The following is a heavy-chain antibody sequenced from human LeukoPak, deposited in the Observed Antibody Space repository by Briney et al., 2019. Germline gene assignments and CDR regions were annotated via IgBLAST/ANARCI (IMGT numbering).Heavy chain of an antibody. Sequence: PGGSLRLSCAASGFTSSSYGMHWVRQAPVKGLEWVAVIWYDGSNKYYADSVKGRFTISRDNSKNTLYLQMNSLRAEDTAVYYCARGEVLLWFGELFSSPVDYWGQGTLVTVSS. D-gene: IGHD3-10*01. CDR1: GFTSSSYG. J-gene: IGHJ4*02. V-gene: IGHV3-33*01. CDR3: ARGEVLLWFGELFSSPVDY. CDR2: IWYDGSNK.